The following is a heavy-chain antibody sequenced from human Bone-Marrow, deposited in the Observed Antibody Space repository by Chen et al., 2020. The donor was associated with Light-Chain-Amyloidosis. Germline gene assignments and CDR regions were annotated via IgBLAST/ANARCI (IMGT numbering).Heavy chain of an antibody. CDR1: GFSFSNYE. Sequence: EVQLVESGGGLVQPGGSLRLSCVASGFSFSNYEMNWVRQAPGQGLEWVSYISTTGTTIYYADFARGRFTISRDNAKNSLYLQMNSLRAEDTAVYYCAIDRWVARHFPGAVDIWGQGTVVTVSS. V-gene: IGHV3-48*03. J-gene: IGHJ3*02. CDR3: AIDRWVARHFPGAVDI. CDR2: ISTTGTTI. D-gene: IGHD2-15*01.